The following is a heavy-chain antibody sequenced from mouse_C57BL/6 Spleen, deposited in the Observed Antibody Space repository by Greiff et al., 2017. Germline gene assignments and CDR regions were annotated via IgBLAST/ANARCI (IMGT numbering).Heavy chain of an antibody. Sequence: QVQLQQPGAELVMPGASVKLSCKASGYTFTSYWMHWVKQRPGQGLEWIGEIDPSDSYTNYNQKFKGKSTLTVDKSSSTAYMQLNSLTSEDSAVYYCARSRRGSTGVADFDVWGTGTTVTVSS. CDR1: GYTFTSYW. D-gene: IGHD1-1*01. V-gene: IGHV1-69*01. J-gene: IGHJ1*03. CDR2: IDPSDSYT. CDR3: ARSRRGSTGVADFDV.